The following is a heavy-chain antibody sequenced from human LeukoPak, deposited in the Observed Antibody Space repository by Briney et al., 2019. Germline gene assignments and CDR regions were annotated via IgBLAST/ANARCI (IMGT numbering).Heavy chain of an antibody. D-gene: IGHD4-23*01. J-gene: IGHJ4*02. V-gene: IGHV1-18*01. CDR1: GYTFTSYG. CDR2: ISAYNGNT. CDR3: ARAPWTTVVTPLNDY. Sequence: ASVKVSCKASGYTFTSYGFSWVRQAPGQGLEWMGWISAYNGNTNYAQKLQGRVTMTTDTSTSTAYMELRSLRSDDTAVYYCARAPWTTVVTPLNDYWGQGTLVTVSS.